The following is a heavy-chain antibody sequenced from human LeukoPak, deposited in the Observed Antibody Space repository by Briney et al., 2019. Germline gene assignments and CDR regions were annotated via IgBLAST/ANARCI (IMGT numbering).Heavy chain of an antibody. CDR1: GFTFSSYA. J-gene: IGHJ5*02. D-gene: IGHD2-2*01. V-gene: IGHV3-23*01. Sequence: GGSLRLSCAASGFTFSSYAMSWVRQAPGKGLEWVSAISGSGGSTYYADSVKGRFTISRDNSKNTVYLQMNSLRAEDTAVYYCAKTGYQLLLGSWLGPWGQGTLVTVAS. CDR2: ISGSGGST. CDR3: AKTGYQLLLGSWLGP.